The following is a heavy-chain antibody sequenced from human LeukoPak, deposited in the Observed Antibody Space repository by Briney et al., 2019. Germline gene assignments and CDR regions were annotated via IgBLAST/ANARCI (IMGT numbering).Heavy chain of an antibody. CDR1: GYMFTSYG. D-gene: IGHD3-10*01. V-gene: IGHV1-18*01. CDR3: ARTMVRGVISHKYYFDY. CDR2: ISAYNGNT. J-gene: IGHJ4*02. Sequence: ASVKVSWKASGYMFTSYGISWVRQAPGQGLEWMGWISAYNGNTNYAQKLQGRVTMTTDTSTSTAYMELRSLRSDDTAVYYCARTMVRGVISHKYYFDYWGQGTLVTVSS.